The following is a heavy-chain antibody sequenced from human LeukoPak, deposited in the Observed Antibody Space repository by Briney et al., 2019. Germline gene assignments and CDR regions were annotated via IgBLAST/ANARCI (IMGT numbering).Heavy chain of an antibody. CDR2: IWYDGTNK. J-gene: IGHJ3*02. D-gene: IGHD3-10*01. CDR3: ARGRFGELSVATFDI. CDR1: GFTFNNYG. Sequence: GGSLRLSCAASGFTFNNYGMHWVRQAPGKGLEWVGLIWYDGTNKYYGDSVKGRFTISRDNSKNTLYLQMNSLRAEDTAVYYCARGRFGELSVATFDIWGQGTMVTVSS. V-gene: IGHV3-33*01.